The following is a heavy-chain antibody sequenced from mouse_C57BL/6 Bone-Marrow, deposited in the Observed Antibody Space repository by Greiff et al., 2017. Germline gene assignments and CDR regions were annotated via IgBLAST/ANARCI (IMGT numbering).Heavy chain of an antibody. V-gene: IGHV2-2*01. CDR2: IWSGGST. D-gene: IGHD1-1*01. Sequence: VKLVESGPGLVRPSQSLSITCTVSGFSLTSYGVHWVRQSPGKGLEWLGVIWSGGSTDSNADFIFRLSISKDNYKSQVFFKMNRLQADDTAIYYGARAPYYYGSSYFWYFDVWGTGTTVTVSS. CDR1: GFSLTSYG. J-gene: IGHJ1*03. CDR3: ARAPYYYGSSYFWYFDV.